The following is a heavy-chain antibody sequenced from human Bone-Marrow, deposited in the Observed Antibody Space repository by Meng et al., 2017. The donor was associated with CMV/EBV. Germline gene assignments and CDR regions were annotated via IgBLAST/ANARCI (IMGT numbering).Heavy chain of an antibody. J-gene: IGHJ6*02. CDR2: MIPIFGTA. CDR3: GAGGVDAHGMDV. CDR1: GGTFSSYA. Sequence: SVKVSCKASGGTFSSYAISWVRQAPGQGLEYMGGMIPIFGTANYVQKFQGRVTITTDESTRKAHMELSSLTSEDTAVYYCGAGGVDAHGMDVWGQGTTVTVSS. D-gene: IGHD5-12*01. V-gene: IGHV1-69*05.